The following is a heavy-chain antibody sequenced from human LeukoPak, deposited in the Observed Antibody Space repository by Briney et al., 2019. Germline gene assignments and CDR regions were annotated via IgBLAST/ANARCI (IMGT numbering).Heavy chain of an antibody. CDR3: ARDRGYCTSTNCYGFYYYMDV. V-gene: IGHV3-7*01. D-gene: IGHD2-2*01. CDR2: IDKVGSLR. Sequence: GGSLRLSCAASGFTFSDYWMNWVRQAPGKGLEWVTNIDKVGSLRYYVDSVKGRFTISRDNAENSLYLQMNSLRAEDTAVYFCARDRGYCTSTNCYGFYYYMDVWGKGTTVTVSS. J-gene: IGHJ6*03. CDR1: GFTFSDYW.